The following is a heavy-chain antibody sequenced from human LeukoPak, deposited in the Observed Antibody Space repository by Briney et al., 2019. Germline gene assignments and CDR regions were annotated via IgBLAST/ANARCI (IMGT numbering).Heavy chain of an antibody. CDR3: ARQNNYDILTD. V-gene: IGHV4-59*08. J-gene: IGHJ4*02. CDR1: GGSISTYY. D-gene: IGHD3-9*01. CDR2: ISYSGST. Sequence: SETLSLTCTVSGGSISTYYWSWIRQPPGKGLEWIAYISYSGSTNYNPSLKSRVTMSLDTSKNQFSLNLSSVTAADTPVYYCARQNNYDILTDWGQGTLVTVSS.